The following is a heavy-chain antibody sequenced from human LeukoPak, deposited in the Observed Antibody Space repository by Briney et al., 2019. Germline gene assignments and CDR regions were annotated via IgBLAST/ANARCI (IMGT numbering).Heavy chain of an antibody. V-gene: IGHV1-69*06. J-gene: IGHJ4*02. CDR3: ARDGPQLTMVRGEPHPPIDY. CDR1: GGTFSSYA. Sequence: ASVKVSCKASGGTFSSYAISWVRQAPAQGLEWMGGIIPIFGTANYAQKFQGRVTITADKSTSTAYMELSSLRSDDTAVYYCARDGPQLTMVRGEPHPPIDYWGQGTLVTVSS. D-gene: IGHD3-10*01. CDR2: IIPIFGTA.